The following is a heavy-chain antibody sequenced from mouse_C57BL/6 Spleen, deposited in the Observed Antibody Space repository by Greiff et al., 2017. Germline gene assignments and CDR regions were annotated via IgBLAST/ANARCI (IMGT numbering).Heavy chain of an antibody. CDR2: IHPNSGST. Sequence: QVQLQQPGAELVKPGASVKLSCKASGYTFTSYWMHWVKQRPGQGLEWIGMIHPNSGSTNYNEKFKSKATLTVDKSSSTAYMQLSSLTSEDSAVYYCARGIYDGYRFAYWGQGTLVTVSA. D-gene: IGHD2-3*01. J-gene: IGHJ3*01. V-gene: IGHV1-64*01. CDR1: GYTFTSYW. CDR3: ARGIYDGYRFAY.